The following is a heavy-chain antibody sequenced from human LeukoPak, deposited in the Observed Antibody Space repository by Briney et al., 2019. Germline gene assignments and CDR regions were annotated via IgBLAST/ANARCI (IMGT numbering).Heavy chain of an antibody. CDR1: GFTFSSDG. Sequence: PGGSLRPSWAPSGFTFSSDGMHWVRQPPGKGREWVAFIRHDGSKKYYADSVKGRFTTSRDNSKNTLDLQMNSLRPEDTAVYYCAKSGDGYRFDYWGQGTLVTVSS. J-gene: IGHJ4*02. CDR3: AKSGDGYRFDY. CDR2: IRHDGSKK. D-gene: IGHD5-24*01. V-gene: IGHV3-30*02.